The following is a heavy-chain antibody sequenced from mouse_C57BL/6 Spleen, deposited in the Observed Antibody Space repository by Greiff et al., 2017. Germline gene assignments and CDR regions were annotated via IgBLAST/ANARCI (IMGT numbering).Heavy chain of an antibody. D-gene: IGHD1-1*01. J-gene: IGHJ2*01. V-gene: IGHV1-15*01. CDR1: GYTFTDYE. CDR3: TRGYYGTDY. CDR2: IDPETGGT. Sequence: VQLQQSGAELVRPGASVTLSCKASGYTFTDYEMHWVKQTPVHGLEWIGAIDPETGGTAYNQKCKGKAILTADKSSSTAYMELRSLTSEDSAVYYCTRGYYGTDYWGQGTTLTVSS.